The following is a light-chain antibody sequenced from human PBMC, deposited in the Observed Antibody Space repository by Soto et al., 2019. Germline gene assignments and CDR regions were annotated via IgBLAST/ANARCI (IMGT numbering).Light chain of an antibody. Sequence: DIQMTQSPSSLSASVGDRVTITCRASQGISTYSNWYQQKPGKAPKLLIYAASSLQSGVPSRISGSGSETDFTLTISSLQPEDFATYSCQQSYSTTWTFGQGTKVDI. CDR2: AAS. J-gene: IGKJ1*01. CDR1: QGISTY. CDR3: QQSYSTTWT. V-gene: IGKV1-39*01.